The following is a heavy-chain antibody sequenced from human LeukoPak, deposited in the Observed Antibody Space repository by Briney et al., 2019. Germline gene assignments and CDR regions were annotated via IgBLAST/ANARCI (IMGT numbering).Heavy chain of an antibody. V-gene: IGHV4-38-2*01. Sequence: SETLSLTCAVSGYSISSGYYWGWIRQPPGRGLEWIGSIYHSGSTYYNPSLKSRVTISVDTSKNQFSLKLSSVTAADTAVYYCARTSYYYDSSGYYYPYYFDYWGQGTLVTVSS. J-gene: IGHJ4*02. D-gene: IGHD3-22*01. CDR2: IYHSGST. CDR1: GYSISSGYY. CDR3: ARTSYYYDSSGYYYPYYFDY.